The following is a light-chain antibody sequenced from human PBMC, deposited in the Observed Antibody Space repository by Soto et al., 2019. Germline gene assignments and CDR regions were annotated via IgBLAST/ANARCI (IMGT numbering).Light chain of an antibody. CDR1: QTISSY. CDR2: GAS. V-gene: IGKV1-39*01. Sequence: DIQMTQSPSSLSAAVGDRVTITCRASQTISSYVTWYQQKPGKAPKALIYGASTLQSGVPSRFSGSGAGTDFILIIISLQPEDIATYYCQQSFSSLLSFGGGTQGEIK. J-gene: IGKJ4*01. CDR3: QQSFSSLLS.